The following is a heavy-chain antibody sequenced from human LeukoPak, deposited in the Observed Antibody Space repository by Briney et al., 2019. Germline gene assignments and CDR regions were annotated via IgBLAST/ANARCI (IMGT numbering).Heavy chain of an antibody. D-gene: IGHD6-13*01. Sequence: SETLSLTCTVSGGSISSYYWSWIRQPAGKGLEWIGRIYTSESTSGATNYNPSLKNRVSMSVDTSKNQCSVKLSSVTAADTAVYYCARGRWYFDSWGQGTLVTVSS. CDR3: ARGRWYFDS. CDR2: IYTSESTSGAT. CDR1: GGSISSYY. J-gene: IGHJ4*02. V-gene: IGHV4-4*07.